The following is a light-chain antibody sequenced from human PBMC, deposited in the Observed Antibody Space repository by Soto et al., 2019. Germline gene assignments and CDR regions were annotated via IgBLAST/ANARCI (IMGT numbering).Light chain of an antibody. J-gene: IGLJ3*02. CDR2: RND. CDR1: TSNVGTYT. Sequence: QSVLTQPPSASGTPGQRVTISCSGSTSNVGTYTVDWYQQVPGAAPKLLIYRNDQRPSGVPDRFSGSKSGTSASLAISGLRSDDEADYYCSAWDDRVSGWVFGGGTKLTVL. V-gene: IGLV1-47*01. CDR3: SAWDDRVSGWV.